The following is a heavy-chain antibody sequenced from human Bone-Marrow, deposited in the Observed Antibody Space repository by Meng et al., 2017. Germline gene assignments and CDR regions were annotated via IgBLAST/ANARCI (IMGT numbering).Heavy chain of an antibody. V-gene: IGHV1-18*04. J-gene: IGHJ4*02. D-gene: IGHD3-22*01. CDR3: ARGNRLGTYYYDSSGTDY. CDR2: ISAYNGNT. CDR1: GYTFTSYY. Sequence: ASVKVSCKASGYTFTSYYMHWVRQAPGQGLEWMGWISAYNGNTNYAQKLQGRVTMTTDTSTSTAYMELRSLRSDDTAVYYCARGNRLGTYYYDSSGTDYWGQGTLVTVSS.